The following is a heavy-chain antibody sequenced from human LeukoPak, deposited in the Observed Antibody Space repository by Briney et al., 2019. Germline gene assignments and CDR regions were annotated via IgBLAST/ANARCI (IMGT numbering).Heavy chain of an antibody. CDR1: GGSFSGYY. Sequence: SETLSLTCAVYGGSFSGYYWSWIRQPPGKGLEWIGEINHGGSTNYNPSLKSRLTISVDTSKNQFSLKLSSVTAADTAVYYCAREGVYYDILAAYYRPYYFDFWGQGTLATVYS. J-gene: IGHJ4*02. CDR2: INHGGST. CDR3: AREGVYYDILAAYYRPYYFDF. V-gene: IGHV4-34*01. D-gene: IGHD3-9*01.